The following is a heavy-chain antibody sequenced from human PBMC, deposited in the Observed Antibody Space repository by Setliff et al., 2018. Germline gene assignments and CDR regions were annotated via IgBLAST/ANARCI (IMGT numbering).Heavy chain of an antibody. D-gene: IGHD3-16*01. V-gene: IGHV3-7*03. CDR3: AKSGTFGGPILRFPDS. CDR1: GFTFSNSW. CDR2: IKQDGSEK. Sequence: PGGSLRLSCAASGFTFSNSWMNWVRRAPGKGLEWVAIIKQDGSEKYYVDSVKGRFTISRDNTRNTLYLQMSGLRAEDTAFYYCAKSGTFGGPILRFPDSWGQGTLGTVSS. J-gene: IGHJ4*02.